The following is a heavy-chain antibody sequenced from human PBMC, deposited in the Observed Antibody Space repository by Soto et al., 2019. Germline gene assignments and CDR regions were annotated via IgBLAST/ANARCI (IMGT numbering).Heavy chain of an antibody. CDR2: IYYSGST. CDR1: GGSISSGGYY. J-gene: IGHJ6*02. Sequence: PSETLSLTCTVSGGSISSGGYYWSWIRQHPGKGLEWIGYIYYSGSTYYNPSLKSRVTISVDTSKNQFSLKLSSVTAADTAVYYCARDPFRIAAAGYYYYGMDVWGQGTTVTVSS. V-gene: IGHV4-31*03. D-gene: IGHD6-13*01. CDR3: ARDPFRIAAAGYYYYGMDV.